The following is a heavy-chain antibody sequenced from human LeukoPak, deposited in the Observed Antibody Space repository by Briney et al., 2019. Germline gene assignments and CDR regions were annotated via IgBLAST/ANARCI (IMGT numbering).Heavy chain of an antibody. CDR3: ARDCSSTSCYIGHDAFDI. J-gene: IGHJ3*02. D-gene: IGHD2-2*02. Sequence: SETLSLTCTVSGVSISSYYWSWIRQPAGKGLDWIGRIYTSGSTNYNPSLKSRVTMSVDTSKNQFSLKLSSVTAADTAVYYCARDCSSTSCYIGHDAFDIWGQGTMVTVSS. V-gene: IGHV4-4*07. CDR1: GVSISSYY. CDR2: IYTSGST.